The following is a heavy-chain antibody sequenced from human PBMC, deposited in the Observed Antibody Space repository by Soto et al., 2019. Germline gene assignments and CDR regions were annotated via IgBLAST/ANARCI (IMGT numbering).Heavy chain of an antibody. V-gene: IGHV4-30-4*01. CDR3: AREGTGYGSGSSNWFDP. CDR2: IYYSGST. D-gene: IGHD3-10*01. Sequence: PSETLSLTCTVSGGSISSGDYYWSWIRQPPGKGLEWIGYIYYSGSTYYNPSLKSRVTISVDTSKNQFSLKLSSVTAADTAVYYCAREGTGYGSGSSNWFDPWGQGTLVTSPQ. J-gene: IGHJ5*02. CDR1: GGSISSGDYY.